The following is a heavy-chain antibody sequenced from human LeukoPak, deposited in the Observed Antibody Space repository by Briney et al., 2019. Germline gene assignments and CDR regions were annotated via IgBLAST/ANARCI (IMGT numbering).Heavy chain of an antibody. D-gene: IGHD1/OR15-1a*01. CDR1: GYTFTDYY. Sequence: ASVKVSCKASGYTFTDYYMHWVRHAPGQGFDWVCWINPTSGATNYAQKSQGRVTLTRDTSNSTSYMDLSSLRSDDTAVYYCAREFRTTTWSFDAFDLWGQGTVVTVSS. CDR3: AREFRTTTWSFDAFDL. V-gene: IGHV1-2*02. CDR2: INPTSGAT. J-gene: IGHJ3*01.